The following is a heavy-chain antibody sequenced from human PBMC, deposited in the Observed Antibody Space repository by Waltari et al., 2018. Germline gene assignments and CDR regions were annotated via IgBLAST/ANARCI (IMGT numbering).Heavy chain of an antibody. J-gene: IGHJ4*02. CDR3: ARGIYCSGGSCHFDY. Sequence: QVQLQQWGAGLLKPSETLSLTCAVYGGSFSGYYWSWLRQPPGKGLEWIGEINHSGRTNYNPSLKSRVTISVDTSKNQFSLKLSSVTAADTAVYYCARGIYCSGGSCHFDYWGQGTLVTVSS. CDR2: INHSGRT. CDR1: GGSFSGYY. D-gene: IGHD2-15*01. V-gene: IGHV4-34*01.